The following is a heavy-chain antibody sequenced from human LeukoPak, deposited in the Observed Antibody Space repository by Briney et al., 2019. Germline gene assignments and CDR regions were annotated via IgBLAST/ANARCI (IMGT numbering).Heavy chain of an antibody. V-gene: IGHV3-30*02. CDR1: GFTFSSYG. Sequence: GGSLRLSCAASGFTFSSYGMHWVRQAPGKGLEWVAFIRYDGSNKYYADSVKGRFTISRDNSKNTLYLQMNSLRAEDTAVYYCASGNRTMVRGLNKGNQYYYYYYYMDVWGKGTTVTISS. CDR3: ASGNRTMVRGLNKGNQYYYYYYYMDV. J-gene: IGHJ6*03. D-gene: IGHD3-10*01. CDR2: IRYDGSNK.